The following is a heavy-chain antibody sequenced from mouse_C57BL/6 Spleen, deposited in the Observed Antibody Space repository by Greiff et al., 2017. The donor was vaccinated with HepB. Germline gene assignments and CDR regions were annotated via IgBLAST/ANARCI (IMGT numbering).Heavy chain of an antibody. Sequence: VHLVESGAELVRPGTSVKMSCKASGYTFTNYWIGWAKQRPGHGLEWIGDIYPGGGYTNYNEKFKGKATLTADKSSSTAYMQFSSLTSEDSAIYYCARRYYGSSYGYFDVWGTGTTVTVSS. CDR1: GYTFTNYW. D-gene: IGHD1-1*01. CDR3: ARRYYGSSYGYFDV. J-gene: IGHJ1*03. V-gene: IGHV1-63*01. CDR2: IYPGGGYT.